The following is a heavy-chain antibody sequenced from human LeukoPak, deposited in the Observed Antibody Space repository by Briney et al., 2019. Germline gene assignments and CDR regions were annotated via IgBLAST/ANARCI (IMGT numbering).Heavy chain of an antibody. J-gene: IGHJ4*02. CDR3: ATTVSYCGGDCDY. D-gene: IGHD2-21*02. CDR2: ISPSGDTI. Sequence: PGGSLRLSCAASGFTFNNHAMSWIRQAPGKGLEWVSYISPSGDTIYYADSVKGRFTIFRDNAKNSLYLQMNSLRAEDTAVYYCATTVSYCGGDCDYWGQGTLVTVSS. V-gene: IGHV3-11*01. CDR1: GFTFNNHA.